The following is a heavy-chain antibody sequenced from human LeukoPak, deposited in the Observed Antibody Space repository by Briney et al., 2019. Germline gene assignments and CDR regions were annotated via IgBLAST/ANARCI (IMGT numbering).Heavy chain of an antibody. D-gene: IGHD2-21*02. CDR1: GFTFSTYT. Sequence: GGSLRLSCAASGFTFSTYTMNWVRQAPGKGLEWVSSIRRYSSYTFYADSVKGRFTISRDNAKKSLYLQMNSLRAEDTAVYYCVSHRGGDFYDAFDIWGQGTMVTVSS. CDR3: VSHRGGDFYDAFDI. CDR2: IRRYSSYT. V-gene: IGHV3-21*01. J-gene: IGHJ3*02.